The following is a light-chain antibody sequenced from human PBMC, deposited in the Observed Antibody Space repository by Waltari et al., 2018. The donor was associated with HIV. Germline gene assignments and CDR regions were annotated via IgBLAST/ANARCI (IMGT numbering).Light chain of an antibody. Sequence: QSALTQPPSVSGSPGQSVSISCSGTTRDVGFYDYVSWYQQYPGKAPKPIIFDVNQRPSGGPERFSGSKSGNTASLTISGLQTEDEADYFCCAYAAGHVSYVFGNGTAVAVL. J-gene: IGLJ1*01. V-gene: IGLV2-11*01. CDR3: CAYAAGHVSYV. CDR1: TRDVGFYDY. CDR2: DVN.